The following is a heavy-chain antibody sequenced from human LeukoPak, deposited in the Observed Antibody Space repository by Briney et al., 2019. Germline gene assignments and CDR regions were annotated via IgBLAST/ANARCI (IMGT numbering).Heavy chain of an antibody. Sequence: GGSLRPSCAASGFTFDDYAMHWVRQAPGKGLEWVSGISWNSGSIGYADSVKGRFTISRDNAKNSLYLQMNSLRAEDTALYYCAKDLSSGWYGDAFDIWGQGTMVTVSS. V-gene: IGHV3-9*01. CDR1: GFTFDDYA. CDR2: ISWNSGSI. CDR3: AKDLSSGWYGDAFDI. J-gene: IGHJ3*02. D-gene: IGHD6-19*01.